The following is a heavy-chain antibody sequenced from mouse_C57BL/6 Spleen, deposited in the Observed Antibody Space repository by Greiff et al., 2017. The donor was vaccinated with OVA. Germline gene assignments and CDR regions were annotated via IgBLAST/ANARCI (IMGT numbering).Heavy chain of an antibody. CDR3: ARDEDYGSRFAY. CDR1: GYSITSGYY. D-gene: IGHD1-1*01. CDR2: ISYDGSN. V-gene: IGHV3-6*01. Sequence: EVKLQQSGPGLVKPSQSLSLTCSVTGYSITSGYYWNWIRQFPGNKLEWMGYISYDGSNNYNPSLKNRISITRDTSKNQFFLKLNSVTTEDTATYYCARDEDYGSRFAYWGQGTLVTVSA. J-gene: IGHJ3*01.